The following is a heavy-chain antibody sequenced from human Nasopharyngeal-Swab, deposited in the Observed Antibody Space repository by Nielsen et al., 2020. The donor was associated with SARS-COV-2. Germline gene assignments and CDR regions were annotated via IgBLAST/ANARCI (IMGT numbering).Heavy chain of an antibody. CDR2: IYYSAST. J-gene: IGHJ4*02. D-gene: IGHD6-19*01. CDR3: ARFPGTSGLYHFDY. CDR1: GVSISSYY. Sequence: SETLSLTRAVSGVSISSYYWSWIRQPPGKGLEWIGYIYYSASTNYNPSLKSRVTISVDTSNNHFSLRLSSVTAADTAVYYCARFPGTSGLYHFDYWGQGILVTVSS. V-gene: IGHV4-59*13.